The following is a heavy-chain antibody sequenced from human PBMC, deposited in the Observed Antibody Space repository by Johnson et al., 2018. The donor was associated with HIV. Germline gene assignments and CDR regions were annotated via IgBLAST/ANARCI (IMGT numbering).Heavy chain of an antibody. CDR1: GFTFDDYG. V-gene: IGHV3-20*04. CDR2: INWNGGST. D-gene: IGHD1-26*01. Sequence: VQLVESGGGVVRPGGSLRLSCAASGFTFDDYGMSWVRQAPGKGLEWVSGINWNGGSTGYADSVKGRFTISRDNAKNSLYLQMNSLRAEDTAFYYCARTLKWGLGLPDWDSFDIWGQGTMVTVSA. CDR3: ARTLKWGLGLPDWDSFDI. J-gene: IGHJ3*02.